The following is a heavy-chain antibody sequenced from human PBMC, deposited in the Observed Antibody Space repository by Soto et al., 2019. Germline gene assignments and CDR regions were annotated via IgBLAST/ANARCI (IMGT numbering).Heavy chain of an antibody. CDR1: GYTFTRYT. Sequence: QVQLVQSGAEVKKPGASVKISCKASGYTFTRYTMNWVRQAPGQRLEWMGWFNPDNGNTKSSQKFQDRVIITGDASTSTAYMDLRSLRSEDTAVYYCAGRIATGQLDPWGQGTVVTVSS. V-gene: IGHV1-3*01. CDR3: AGRIATGQLDP. D-gene: IGHD2-15*01. CDR2: FNPDNGNT. J-gene: IGHJ5*02.